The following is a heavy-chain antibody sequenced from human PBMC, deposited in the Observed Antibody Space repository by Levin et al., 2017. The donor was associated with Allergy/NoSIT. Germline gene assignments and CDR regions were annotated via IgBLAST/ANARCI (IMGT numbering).Heavy chain of an antibody. J-gene: IGHJ4*02. V-gene: IGHV3-33*01. CDR2: IWYDGSNA. D-gene: IGHD3-22*01. Sequence: GESLKISCAASGFTFSNYGMHWVRQAPGKGLEWVAIIWYDGSNAYYADSVKGRFTISKDNSKNTLYLQMNSLRAEDTAVYYCATGSHSENYYDYWGQGTLVTVSS. CDR1: GFTFSNYG. CDR3: ATGSHSENYYDY.